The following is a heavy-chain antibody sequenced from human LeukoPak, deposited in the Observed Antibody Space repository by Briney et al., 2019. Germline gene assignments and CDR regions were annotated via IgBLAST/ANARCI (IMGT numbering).Heavy chain of an antibody. CDR2: INHSGST. V-gene: IGHV4-34*01. J-gene: IGHJ4*02. Sequence: PSETLSLTCAVYGGSFSGYYWSWIRQPPGKGLEWIGEINHSGSTNYNPSLKSRVTISADTSKNQFSLKLSSVTAADTAVYYCARGGPVAGFDYWGQGTLVTVSS. CDR1: GGSFSGYY. CDR3: ARGGPVAGFDY. D-gene: IGHD6-19*01.